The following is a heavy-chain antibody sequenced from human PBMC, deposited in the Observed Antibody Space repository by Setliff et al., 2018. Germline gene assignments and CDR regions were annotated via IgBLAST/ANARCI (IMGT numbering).Heavy chain of an antibody. CDR2: IFYTGST. CDR1: NGSISSGNYF. J-gene: IGHJ6*03. V-gene: IGHV4-39*01. CDR3: ARQPYSTTYYYYYYYMDV. Sequence: PSETLSLTCTVSNGSISSGNYFWGWIRQPPGKGLEWMGSIFYTGSTYYSPSLKSRVTMSIDTSKNQFSLNLNSVTAADTAVYYCARQPYSTTYYYYYYYMDVWGQGTLVTVSS. D-gene: IGHD6-13*01.